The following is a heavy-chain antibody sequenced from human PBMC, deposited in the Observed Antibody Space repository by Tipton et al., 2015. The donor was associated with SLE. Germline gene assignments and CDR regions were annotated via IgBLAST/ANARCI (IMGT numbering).Heavy chain of an antibody. J-gene: IGHJ5*01. CDR2: IYHSGIT. Sequence: TLSLTCAVSGYSISSGYYWGWIRQPPGKGLEWIGNIYHSGITYYNPSLKSRVTISLDPSKNQISLRLTSVTAADTAVYYCARGPSSSETYYTWFDSWGQGTLVTVSS. V-gene: IGHV4-38-2*01. D-gene: IGHD1-26*01. CDR1: GYSISSGYY. CDR3: ARGPSSSETYYTWFDS.